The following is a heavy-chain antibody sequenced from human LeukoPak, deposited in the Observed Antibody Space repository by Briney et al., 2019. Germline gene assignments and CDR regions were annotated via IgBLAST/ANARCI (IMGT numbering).Heavy chain of an antibody. V-gene: IGHV4-34*01. J-gene: IGHJ4*02. Sequence: SETLSLTCAVYGGSFSGYYWSWIRQPPGKELEWIGEINHSGSTNYNPSLKSRVTISVDTSKNQFSLKLSSVTAADTAVYYCARGGRRVYDILTGYYDYWGQGTLVTVSS. CDR3: ARGGRRVYDILTGYYDY. D-gene: IGHD3-9*01. CDR1: GGSFSGYY. CDR2: INHSGST.